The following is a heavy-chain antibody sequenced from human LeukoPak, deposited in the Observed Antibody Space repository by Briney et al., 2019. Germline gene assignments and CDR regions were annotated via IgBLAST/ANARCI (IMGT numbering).Heavy chain of an antibody. D-gene: IGHD1-1*01. Sequence: QPGGSLRLSCAVSGLTFSAHFMDWVRQAPGKGLEWVGRSRNKANSYTTAYAASVQGRFTISRDGSENSLYLQMNSLKSEDTAVYYCASSRANWNDLVYWGQGTLVTVSS. CDR1: GLTFSAHF. CDR2: SRNKANSYTT. CDR3: ASSRANWNDLVY. J-gene: IGHJ4*02. V-gene: IGHV3-72*01.